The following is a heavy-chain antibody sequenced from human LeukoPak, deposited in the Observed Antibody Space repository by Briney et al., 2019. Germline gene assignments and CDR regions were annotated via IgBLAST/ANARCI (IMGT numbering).Heavy chain of an antibody. CDR1: GFTFSSYA. J-gene: IGHJ4*02. CDR2: ISNDGSTK. CDR3: ARGGSGYYDILTGPRDY. V-gene: IGHV3-30-3*01. D-gene: IGHD3-9*01. Sequence: GRSLRLSCSASGFTFSSYAMHWVRQAPGKGLEWVAVISNDGSTKYYADSVKGRFTISRDNSKNTLYVQMNSLRAEDTAVYYCARGGSGYYDILTGPRDYWGQGTLVTVSS.